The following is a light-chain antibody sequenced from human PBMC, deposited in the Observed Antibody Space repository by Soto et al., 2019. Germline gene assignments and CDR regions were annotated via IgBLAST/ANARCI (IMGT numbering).Light chain of an antibody. J-gene: IGLJ2*01. CDR2: EIS. V-gene: IGLV2-8*01. CDR1: SSDVGDNKY. Sequence: QPVLTQPPSASGSPGQSVTISCTGTSSDVGDNKYVSWYQQQPGKAPKVIIYEISERPSGVPDRFSGSKSGNTASLTVSGLRAEDAADYYCSSYAGSNNFRVFGGGTQLTVL. CDR3: SSYAGSNNFRV.